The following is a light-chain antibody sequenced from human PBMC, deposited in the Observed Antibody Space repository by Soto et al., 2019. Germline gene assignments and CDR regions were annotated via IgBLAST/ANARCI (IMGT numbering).Light chain of an antibody. CDR2: EVT. CDR3: SSYTSSSPYV. J-gene: IGLJ1*01. Sequence: QSVLTQPASVSGSPGQSSTISCTGTSSDVGGYNYVSWYQQHPGKAPKLMIYEVTNRPSGVSNRFSGSKSGNTASLTISGLQAEDEADYYCSSYTSSSPYVFGNGTKVTVL. CDR1: SSDVGGYNY. V-gene: IGLV2-14*01.